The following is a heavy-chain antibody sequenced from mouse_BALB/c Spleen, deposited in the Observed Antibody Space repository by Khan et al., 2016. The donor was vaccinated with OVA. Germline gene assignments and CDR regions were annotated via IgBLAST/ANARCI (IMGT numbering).Heavy chain of an antibody. J-gene: IGHJ4*01. CDR2: IWAGGST. D-gene: IGHD2-3*01. V-gene: IGHV2-9*02. Sequence: QVQLKESGPGLVAPSQSLSITCSVSGFSLTSYGINWVRQPPGKGLEWLGVIWAGGSTNYNSALMSRLSISNDNAKNQVFLKMNSLQTDDTAMYYCARFYDPYYTLDYWGPGTSVTVSS. CDR3: ARFYDPYYTLDY. CDR1: GFSLTSYG.